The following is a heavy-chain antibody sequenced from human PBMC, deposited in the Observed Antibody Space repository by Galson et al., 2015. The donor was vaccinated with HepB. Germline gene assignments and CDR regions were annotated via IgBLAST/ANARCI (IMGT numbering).Heavy chain of an antibody. Sequence: SLRLSCAASGFTFSRYAMHWVRQAPGKGPEWLSVISYDGSDKYYADSVKGRFTISRDNSKNTLYLQMSSLRGDDTAVYYCARDPLFTVAYYFDFWGQGTLVTVSS. CDR1: GFTFSRYA. CDR3: ARDPLFTVAYYFDF. D-gene: IGHD4-23*01. V-gene: IGHV3-30-3*01. CDR2: ISYDGSDK. J-gene: IGHJ4*02.